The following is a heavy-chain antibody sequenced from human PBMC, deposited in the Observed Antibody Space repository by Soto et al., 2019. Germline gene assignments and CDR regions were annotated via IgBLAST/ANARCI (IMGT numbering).Heavy chain of an antibody. CDR1: GGTFSSYA. D-gene: IGHD3-10*01. CDR3: ASKERGDRGQADDPDYYYGMDV. CDR2: IIPIFGTA. Sequence: QVQLVQSGAEVKKPGSSVKVSCKASGGTFSSYAISWVRQAPGQGLEWMGGIIPIFGTANYAQKFQGRVTIPADKSTSTAYMELSSLRSEDTAVYYCASKERGDRGQADDPDYYYGMDVWGQGTTVTVSS. V-gene: IGHV1-69*06. J-gene: IGHJ6*02.